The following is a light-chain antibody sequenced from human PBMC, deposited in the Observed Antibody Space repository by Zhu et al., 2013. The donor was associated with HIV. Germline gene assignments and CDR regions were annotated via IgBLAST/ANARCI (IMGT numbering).Light chain of an antibody. CDR3: QKYNHDPKM. V-gene: IGKV3D-15*01. CDR2: ATS. J-gene: IGKJ1*01. Sequence: EIVMTQSPATLSVSPGERATLSCRASQSVSSNLAWYQQKPGQAPRLLIYATSTRATGIPDRFSGSGSGTDFTLTISSLQPEDVATYYCQKYNHDPKMFGQGTKVEIK. CDR1: QSVSSN.